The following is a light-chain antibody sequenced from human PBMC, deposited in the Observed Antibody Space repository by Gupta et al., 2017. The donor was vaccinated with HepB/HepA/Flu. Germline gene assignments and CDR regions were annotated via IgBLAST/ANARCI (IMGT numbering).Light chain of an antibody. Sequence: QSALTHPACVSGSPGQSITISCTGTSSDVGGYNYVSWYQQHPGKAPKLMIYDVSNRPSGVSNRFSGSKSGNTASLTIAGLQAEDEADYYCSSDTSSSTLVVFGGGTKLTVL. J-gene: IGLJ2*01. CDR3: SSDTSSSTLVV. CDR1: SSDVGGYNY. CDR2: DVS. V-gene: IGLV2-14*03.